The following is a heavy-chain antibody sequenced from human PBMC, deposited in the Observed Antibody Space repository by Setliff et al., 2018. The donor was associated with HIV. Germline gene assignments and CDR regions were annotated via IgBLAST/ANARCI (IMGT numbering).Heavy chain of an antibody. CDR1: GSTFNFFA. CDR3: AKAPGWLFLSHY. J-gene: IGHJ4*02. V-gene: IGHV3-23*01. CDR2: ISGCGSGSST. D-gene: IGHD3-22*01. Sequence: PGGSLRLSCTAPGSTFNFFAVSWVRQAPGKGLEWISGISGCGSGSSTYYADSVKGRFTISRDNSKNTLYLQMNSLRVEDTAIYHCAKAPGWLFLSHYWGQGTLVTVSS.